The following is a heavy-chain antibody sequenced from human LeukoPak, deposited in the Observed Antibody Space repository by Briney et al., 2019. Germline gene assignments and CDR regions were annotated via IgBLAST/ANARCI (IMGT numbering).Heavy chain of an antibody. CDR3: ARPTSGYSSSWYGS. CDR1: GFTVSSNY. V-gene: IGHV3-53*05. Sequence: GGSPRLSCAASGFTVSSNYMSWVRQAPGKGLEWVSVIYSGGSTYYADSVKGRFTISRDNSKNTLYLQMNSLRAEDTAVYYCARPTSGYSSSWYGSWGQGTLVTVSS. J-gene: IGHJ4*02. CDR2: IYSGGST. D-gene: IGHD6-13*01.